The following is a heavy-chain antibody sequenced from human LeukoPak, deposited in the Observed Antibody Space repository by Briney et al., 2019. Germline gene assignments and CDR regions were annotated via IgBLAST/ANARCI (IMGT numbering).Heavy chain of an antibody. J-gene: IGHJ4*02. CDR1: GFTFSSST. CDR3: ARDNYSGSRYFDY. V-gene: IGHV3-21*01. Sequence: GGSLRLSCAASGFTFSSSTMNWVRQAPGKGLEWVSSISGGSIYIYYADSVKGRFTISRDNAKNSLYLQMDRLRAEDTAVYYCARDNYSGSRYFDYWGQGTLVTVSS. D-gene: IGHD1-26*01. CDR2: ISGGSIYI.